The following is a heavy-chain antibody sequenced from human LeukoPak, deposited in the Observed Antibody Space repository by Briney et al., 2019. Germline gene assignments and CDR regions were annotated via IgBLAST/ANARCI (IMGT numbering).Heavy chain of an antibody. J-gene: IGHJ6*04. D-gene: IGHD3-10*02. CDR3: AELGITMIGGV. V-gene: IGHV3-30*04. CDR2: ISYDGSNK. Sequence: GGSLRLSCAASGFTFSNYALHWVRQAPGRGLEWVAVISYDGSNKFYADSVRGRFTISRDNAKNSLYLQMNSLRAEDTAVYYCAELGITMIGGVWGKGTTVTISS. CDR1: GFTFSNYA.